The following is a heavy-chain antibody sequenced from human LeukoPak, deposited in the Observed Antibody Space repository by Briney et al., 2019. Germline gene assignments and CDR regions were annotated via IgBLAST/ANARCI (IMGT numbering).Heavy chain of an antibody. Sequence: SQTLSLTCTVSGGSINSGDYYWNWIPQPPGKGLEWIGYIYYSGNTYYDPSLKTRVTISVDTSKNQFSLKLSSVTAADTAVYYCARRGKWLQLFDPWGQGTLVTVSS. CDR3: ARRGKWLQLFDP. V-gene: IGHV4-30-4*08. CDR1: GGSINSGDYY. CDR2: IYYSGNT. J-gene: IGHJ5*02. D-gene: IGHD3-22*01.